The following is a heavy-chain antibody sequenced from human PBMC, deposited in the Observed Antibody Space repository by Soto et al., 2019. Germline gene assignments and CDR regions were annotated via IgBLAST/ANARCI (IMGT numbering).Heavy chain of an antibody. Sequence: QVQLQESGPGLVKPSETLSLTCTVSGGSVSSGSYYWSWIGQPPGKGLEWIGYIYYSGSTNYNPSLKSRVTISVDTSKNQFSLKLSSVTAADTAVYYCAREAAGVDYWGQGTLVTVSS. CDR2: IYYSGST. CDR1: GGSVSSGSYY. J-gene: IGHJ4*02. CDR3: AREAAGVDY. D-gene: IGHD6-13*01. V-gene: IGHV4-61*01.